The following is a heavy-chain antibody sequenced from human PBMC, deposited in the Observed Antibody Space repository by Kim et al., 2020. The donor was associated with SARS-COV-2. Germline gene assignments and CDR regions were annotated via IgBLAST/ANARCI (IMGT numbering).Heavy chain of an antibody. CDR3: ASLSLTYYYDSSGDDAFDI. V-gene: IGHV4-31*02. Sequence: SRVTISVDTSKNQFSLKLSSVTAADTAVYYCASLSLTYYYDSSGDDAFDIWGQGTMVTVSS. J-gene: IGHJ3*02. D-gene: IGHD3-22*01.